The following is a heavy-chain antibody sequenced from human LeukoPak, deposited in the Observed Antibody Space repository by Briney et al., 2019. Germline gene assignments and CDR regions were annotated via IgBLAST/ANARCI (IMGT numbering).Heavy chain of an antibody. D-gene: IGHD1-26*01. CDR2: MYQSGST. V-gene: IGHV4-4*02. CDR3: ARASTPGRYNWFDP. CDR1: GGSISSSNW. J-gene: IGHJ5*02. Sequence: SETLSLTCAVSGGSISSSNWWSWVRQPPGKGLEWIGDMYQSGSTNYNPSLKSRVTISVDTSKNQFSLKLSSVTAADTAVYYCARASTPGRYNWFDPWGQGTLVTVSS.